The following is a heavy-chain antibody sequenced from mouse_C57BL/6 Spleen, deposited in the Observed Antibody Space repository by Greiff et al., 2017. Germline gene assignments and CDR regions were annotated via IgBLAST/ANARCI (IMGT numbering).Heavy chain of an antibody. CDR2: ISDGGSYT. J-gene: IGHJ4*01. CDR1: GFTFSSYA. D-gene: IGHD4-1*01. CDR3: ARALTGHYAMDY. V-gene: IGHV5-4*01. Sequence: EVQRVESGGGLVKPGGSLKLSCAASGFTFSSYAMSWVRQTPEKRLEWVATISDGGSYTYYPDNVKGRFTISRDNAKNNLYLQMSHLKSEDTAMYYCARALTGHYAMDYWGQGTSVTVSS.